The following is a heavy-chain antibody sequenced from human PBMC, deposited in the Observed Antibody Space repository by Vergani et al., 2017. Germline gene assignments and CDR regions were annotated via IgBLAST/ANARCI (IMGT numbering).Heavy chain of an antibody. CDR3: AKDIEYYYDSSGYCFDY. CDR1: GFTFDDYA. V-gene: IGHV3-9*01. Sequence: EVQLVESGGGLVQPGRSLRLSCAASGFTFDDYAMHWVRQAPGKGLEWVSGISWNSGSIGYADSVKGRFTISSDNAKNSLYLQMNSLRAEDTALYYCAKDIEYYYDSSGYCFDYWAREPWSPSPQ. CDR2: ISWNSGSI. J-gene: IGHJ4*02. D-gene: IGHD3-22*01.